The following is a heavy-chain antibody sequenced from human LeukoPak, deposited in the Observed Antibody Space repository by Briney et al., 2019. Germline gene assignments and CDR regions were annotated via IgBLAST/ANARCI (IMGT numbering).Heavy chain of an antibody. V-gene: IGHV3-11*04. D-gene: IGHD2-2*02. J-gene: IGHJ5*02. CDR2: ISSSGSTI. CDR1: GFTFSDYY. Sequence: GGSLGLSCAASGFTFSDYYMSWIRQAPGKGLEWVSYISSSGSTIYYADSVKGRFTISRDNAKNSLYLQMNSLRAEDTAVYYCARDQNDCSSTSCYTGWFDPWGQGTLVTVSS. CDR3: ARDQNDCSSTSCYTGWFDP.